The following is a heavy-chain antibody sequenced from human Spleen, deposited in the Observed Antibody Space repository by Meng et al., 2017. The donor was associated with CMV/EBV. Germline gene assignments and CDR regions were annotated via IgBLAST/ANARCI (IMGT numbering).Heavy chain of an antibody. D-gene: IGHD5-24*01. V-gene: IGHV1-2*02. CDR2: INPNSGGT. J-gene: IGHJ5*02. CDR1: GYTFTGYY. CDR3: AREFGGIEMATNWFDP. Sequence: ASVKVSCKASGYTFTGYYMHWVRQAPGQGLEWMGWINPNSGGTNYAQKFQGRVTMTRDTSISTAYMELSRLRSDDTAVDYCAREFGGIEMATNWFDPWGQGTLVTVSS.